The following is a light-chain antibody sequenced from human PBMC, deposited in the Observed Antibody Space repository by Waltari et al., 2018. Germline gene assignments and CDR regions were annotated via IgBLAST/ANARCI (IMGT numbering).Light chain of an antibody. CDR3: QTWGTGIQV. V-gene: IGLV3-10*01. CDR1: PLPQKY. Sequence: YELTQPPSVSVSPGQAARITCSAEPLPQKYAYWYQQKSGQAPVLVIYEDSKRPSGIPERFSGSSSGAERYLTISSLQSEDEADYYCQTWGTGIQVFGAGTKVTVL. CDR2: EDS. J-gene: IGLJ1*01.